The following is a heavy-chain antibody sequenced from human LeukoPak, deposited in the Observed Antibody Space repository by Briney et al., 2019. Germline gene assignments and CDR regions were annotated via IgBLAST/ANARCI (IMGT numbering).Heavy chain of an antibody. V-gene: IGHV1-8*03. J-gene: IGHJ4*02. D-gene: IGHD2-2*01. CDR3: ARGYCSSTSCHYAIDY. CDR2: MNPNSGNT. Sequence: ASVKVSCKASGYTFTSYDINWVRQATGQGLEWMGWMNPNSGNTGYAQKFQGRVTITRNTSISTAYMELSSLRSEDTAVYYCARGYCSSTSCHYAIDYWGQGTLVTVSS. CDR1: GYTFTSYD.